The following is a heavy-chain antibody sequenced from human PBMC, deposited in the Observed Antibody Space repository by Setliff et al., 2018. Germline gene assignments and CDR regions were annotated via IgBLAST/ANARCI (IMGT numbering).Heavy chain of an antibody. CDR3: AKEGAGYSSSSDRFDP. CDR2: ISRSGGST. V-gene: IGHV3-23*01. CDR1: GFTFSSYA. J-gene: IGHJ5*02. Sequence: PGGSLRLSCAASGFTFSSYAMSWVRQAPGKGLEWVSAISRSGGSTYYADSVKGRFTISRDNSKNTLYLQMNSLRAEDTAVYYCAKEGAGYSSSSDRFDPWGQGTLVTVS. D-gene: IGHD6-6*01.